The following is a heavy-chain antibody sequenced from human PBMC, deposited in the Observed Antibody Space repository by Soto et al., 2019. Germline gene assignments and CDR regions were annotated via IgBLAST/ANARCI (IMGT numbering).Heavy chain of an antibody. V-gene: IGHV3-33*01. CDR2: IWYDGSNK. CDR1: GFTFSSYG. Sequence: QVQLVESGGGVVQPGRSLRLSCAASGFTFSSYGMHWVRQAPGKGLEWVAVIWYDGSNKYYADSVKGRFTISRDNSKNTLYLQMNSLRAEDTAVYYCARDSSREWLSDLDYWGQGTLVTVSS. J-gene: IGHJ4*02. D-gene: IGHD3-3*01. CDR3: ARDSSREWLSDLDY.